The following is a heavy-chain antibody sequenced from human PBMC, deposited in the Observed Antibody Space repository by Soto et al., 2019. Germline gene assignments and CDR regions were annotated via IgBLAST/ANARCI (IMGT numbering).Heavy chain of an antibody. V-gene: IGHV1-18*01. CDR2: ISAYNGNT. J-gene: IGHJ4*02. D-gene: IGHD3-22*01. CDR3: ARDQSYYDSSGYYYFDY. Sequence: QVQLVQSGAEVKKPGASVKVSCKASGYTFTSYGISWVRQAPGQGLEWMGSISAYNGNTNYAQKLQGRDTMTTDTSTSTAYMELRSLRSDDTAVYYCARDQSYYDSSGYYYFDYWGQGTLVTVSS. CDR1: GYTFTSYG.